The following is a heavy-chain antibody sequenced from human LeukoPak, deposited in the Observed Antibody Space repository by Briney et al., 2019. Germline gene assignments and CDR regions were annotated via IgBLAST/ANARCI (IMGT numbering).Heavy chain of an antibody. CDR1: GGSISSYY. CDR3: ARDRGYYDCPYYFDY. D-gene: IGHD3-22*01. CDR2: IYTSGST. V-gene: IGHV4-4*07. Sequence: SETLSLTCTVSGGSISSYYWSWIRQPAGKGLEWIGRIYTSGSTNYNPSLKSRVTISVDKSKNQFTLKLSSVTAADTAVYYCARDRGYYDCPYYFDYWGQGTLVTVSS. J-gene: IGHJ4*02.